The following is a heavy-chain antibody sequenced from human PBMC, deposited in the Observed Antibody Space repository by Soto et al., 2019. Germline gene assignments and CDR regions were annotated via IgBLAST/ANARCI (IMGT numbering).Heavy chain of an antibody. CDR2: ISGSGGST. D-gene: IGHD6-13*01. V-gene: IGHV3-23*01. CDR3: AKDPRGPGIAAAGMGIDP. CDR1: GFTFSSYA. J-gene: IGHJ5*02. Sequence: GGSLRLSCAASGFTFSSYAMSWVRQAPGKGLEWVSAISGSGGSTYYADSVKGRFTISRDNSKNTLYLQMNSLRAEDTAVYYCAKDPRGPGIAAAGMGIDPWGQGTLVTVSS.